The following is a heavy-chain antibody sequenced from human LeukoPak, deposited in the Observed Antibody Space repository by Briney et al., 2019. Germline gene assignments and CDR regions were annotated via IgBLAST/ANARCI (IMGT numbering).Heavy chain of an antibody. CDR2: IYPGDSDT. CDR3: ARGLRDCSSTSCYGVNWFDP. J-gene: IGHJ5*02. Sequence: GESLKISCKGSGYSFTSYWIGWVRQMPGKGLEWMGIIYPGDSDTRYSPSFQGQVTISADKSISTAYLQWSSLKASDTATYYCARGLRDCSSTSCYGVNWFDPWGQGTLVTVSS. D-gene: IGHD2-2*01. CDR1: GYSFTSYW. V-gene: IGHV5-51*01.